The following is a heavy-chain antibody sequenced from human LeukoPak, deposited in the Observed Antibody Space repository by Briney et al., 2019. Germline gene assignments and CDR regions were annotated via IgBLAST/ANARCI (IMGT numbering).Heavy chain of an antibody. CDR1: GFTFDTYP. CDR2: ITGSGGTT. J-gene: IGHJ4*02. V-gene: IGHV3-23*01. CDR3: ARQQALQLVGDY. D-gene: IGHD6-13*01. Sequence: GGSLRLSCAASGFTFDTYPMSWVRQAPGKGVEWVADITGSGGTTHYADSVKGRFTISRDNSKNTLYLHLDSLRPEDTAVYYCARQQALQLVGDYWGQGTLVSVSS.